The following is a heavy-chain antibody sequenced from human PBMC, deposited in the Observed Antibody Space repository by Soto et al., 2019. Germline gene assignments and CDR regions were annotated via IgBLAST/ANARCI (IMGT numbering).Heavy chain of an antibody. Sequence: QVQLQESGPGLVKPSQTLSLTCTVSGGSISSGDYYWSWIRQPPGKGLEWIGYIYYSGSTYYNPSLKSRVTISVDTSKNQFSLKLSFVTAADTAVYYCARVTAMVNYYYGMDVWGQGTTVTVSS. CDR2: IYYSGST. V-gene: IGHV4-30-4*01. D-gene: IGHD5-18*01. J-gene: IGHJ6*02. CDR3: ARVTAMVNYYYGMDV. CDR1: GGSISSGDYY.